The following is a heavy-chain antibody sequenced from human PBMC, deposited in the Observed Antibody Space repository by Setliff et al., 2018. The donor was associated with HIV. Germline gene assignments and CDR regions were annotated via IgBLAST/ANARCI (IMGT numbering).Heavy chain of an antibody. CDR2: VNNDGTDT. CDR3: ASEEISYYFDY. Sequence: PGGSLRLSCVASGFTFNSYWMYWARQAPGKGLVCVSRVNNDGTDTIYADSVKGRFTISRDNAKSTVYLQMNSLRAEDTAVYYCASEEISYYFDYWGQGTLVTVSS. V-gene: IGHV3-74*01. J-gene: IGHJ4*02. CDR1: GFTFNSYW.